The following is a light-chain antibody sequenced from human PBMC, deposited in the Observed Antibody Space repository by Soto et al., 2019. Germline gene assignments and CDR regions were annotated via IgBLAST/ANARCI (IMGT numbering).Light chain of an antibody. CDR3: QQYGSSSCT. CDR2: GAS. Sequence: ELVLTQSPGTLSFSPGERATLSCRASQSVSSDYLAWYQQQPGQAPRLLMYGASSRAAGIPDRFSGSGSGTDFTLTISSLEPEAFAVYYCQQYGSSSCTFGQGTKVEIK. J-gene: IGKJ1*01. V-gene: IGKV3-20*01. CDR1: QSVSSDY.